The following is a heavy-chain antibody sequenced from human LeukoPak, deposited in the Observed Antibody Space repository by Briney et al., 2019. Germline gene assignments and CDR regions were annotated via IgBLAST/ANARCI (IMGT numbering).Heavy chain of an antibody. CDR2: TFYRCKWSN. CDR3: ARSKDVAGPGTNAFDI. D-gene: IGHD6-13*01. Sequence: SQTLSLTCAISADSVSSNSAAWNWIRQSPSRGLEWLGRTFYRCKWSNNYAVSVRSPITINPDTSTNQFSLQLNSVTPEDTAVYYCARSKDVAGPGTNAFDIWGQGTMVTVSS. V-gene: IGHV6-1*01. CDR1: ADSVSSNSAA. J-gene: IGHJ3*02.